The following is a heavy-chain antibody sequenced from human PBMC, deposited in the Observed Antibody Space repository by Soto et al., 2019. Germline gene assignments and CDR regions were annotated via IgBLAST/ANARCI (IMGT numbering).Heavy chain of an antibody. CDR1: GGTFSRHA. CDR3: ARAAIHGSSWYFWFDP. V-gene: IGHV1-69*01. CDR2: IIPLFGTT. Sequence: QVQLVQSGSEVKMPGSSVKVSCKTSGGTFSRHAINLVRQAPGQGLAWMGGIIPLFGTTNCAQKFKGRVTISADESTSTAYMELSSLTPEDAAVYYCARAAIHGSSWYFWFDPWGQGTLVTVSS. D-gene: IGHD6-13*01. J-gene: IGHJ5*02.